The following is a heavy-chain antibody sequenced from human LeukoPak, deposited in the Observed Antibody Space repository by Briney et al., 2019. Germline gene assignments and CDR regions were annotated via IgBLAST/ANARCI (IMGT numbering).Heavy chain of an antibody. J-gene: IGHJ4*02. CDR3: AREATTRFYFDF. CDR2: ISYSGST. Sequence: SETLSLTCTVSGGSTSSYYWSWIRQPPGKGLEWIGYISYSGSTSYNPSLKSRVTIAVDTSKNQFSLKLSSVTAADTAVYYCAREATTRFYFDFWGQGTLVTVSS. D-gene: IGHD1-26*01. CDR1: GGSTSSYY. V-gene: IGHV4-59*01.